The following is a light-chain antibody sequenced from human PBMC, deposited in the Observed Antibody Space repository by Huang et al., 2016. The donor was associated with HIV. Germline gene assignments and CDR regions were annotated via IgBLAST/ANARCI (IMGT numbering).Light chain of an antibody. J-gene: IGKJ2*01. V-gene: IGKV1-27*01. CDR2: GAS. CDR3: QEYYSAPYT. Sequence: DIQMTQSPSSLSTSIGDRVTITCRARQGISNYLAWYQQNPGKVPKLLIYGASTLQSRVPSRFSGSGSGTDFTLTISSLQPEDVATYYCQEYYSAPYTFGQGTKLEIK. CDR1: QGISNY.